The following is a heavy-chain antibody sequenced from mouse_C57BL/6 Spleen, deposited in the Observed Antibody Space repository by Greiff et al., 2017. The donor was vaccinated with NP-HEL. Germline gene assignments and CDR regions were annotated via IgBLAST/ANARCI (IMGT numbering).Heavy chain of an antibody. Sequence: VQLQQSGAELVRPGASVTLSCKASGYTFTDYEMHWVKQTPVHGLEWIGAIDPETGGTAYNQKFKGKVILTADKSSSTAYMELRSLTSEDSAVYYCTREGILRRYFDYWGQGTTLTVSS. CDR1: GYTFTDYE. D-gene: IGHD1-1*01. CDR2: IDPETGGT. V-gene: IGHV1-15*01. CDR3: TREGILRRYFDY. J-gene: IGHJ2*01.